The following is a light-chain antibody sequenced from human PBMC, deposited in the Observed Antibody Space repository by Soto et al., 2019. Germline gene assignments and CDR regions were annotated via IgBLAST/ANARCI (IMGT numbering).Light chain of an antibody. J-gene: IGLJ2*01. V-gene: IGLV2-14*01. CDR3: SSYTSSSTLA. CDR1: SSDVGGYNY. CDR2: EVS. Sequence: QSVLTQPASVSGSPGQSITISCTGTSSDVGGYNYVSWYQQHPGKAPKLMIYEVSNRPSGVSNRFSGSKSGNTASLTISGRQAEEEADYYCSSYTSSSTLAFGGGTKVTV.